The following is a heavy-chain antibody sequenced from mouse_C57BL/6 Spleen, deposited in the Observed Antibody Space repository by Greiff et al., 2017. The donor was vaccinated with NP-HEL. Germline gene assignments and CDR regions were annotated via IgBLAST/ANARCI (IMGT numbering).Heavy chain of an antibody. CDR1: GYTFTDYE. CDR2: IDPETGGT. V-gene: IGHV1-15*01. CDR3: TRGGITTVVEGY. J-gene: IGHJ2*01. D-gene: IGHD1-1*01. Sequence: VQLQQSGAELVRPGASVTLSCKASGYTFTDYEMHWVKQTPVHGLEWIGAIDPETGGTAYNQKFKGKAILTADKSSSTAYMELRSLTSEDSAVYYCTRGGITTVVEGYWGQGTTLTVSS.